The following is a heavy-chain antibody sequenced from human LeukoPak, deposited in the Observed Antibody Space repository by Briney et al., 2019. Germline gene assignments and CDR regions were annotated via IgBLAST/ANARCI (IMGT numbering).Heavy chain of an antibody. V-gene: IGHV5-51*01. CDR2: IYPGDSDT. CDR3: ARLGKQQLVLRPYVQNWFDP. J-gene: IGHJ5*02. Sequence: GESLKISCKGSGYSFTSYWIGWVRQMPGKGLEWMGIIYPGDSDTRYSPSFQGQVTISADKSISTAYLQWSSLKASDTAMYYCARLGKQQLVLRPYVQNWFDPWGQGTLVTVSS. D-gene: IGHD6-13*01. CDR1: GYSFTSYW.